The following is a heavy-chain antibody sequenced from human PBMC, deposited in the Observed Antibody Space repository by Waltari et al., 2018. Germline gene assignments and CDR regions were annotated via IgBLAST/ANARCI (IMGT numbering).Heavy chain of an antibody. J-gene: IGHJ4*02. V-gene: IGHV3-72*01. CDR3: SRGLSD. CDR2: IRNQADSFAT. CDR1: GFTFRDPH. Sequence: EVQLVESGGGLVQPGGSLRLYCAASGFTFRDPHRDWVRQAPGKGLEWVGRIRNQADSFATEYAASVKGRFTISRDDSRNSLYLQMSSLKTEDSAMYYCSRGLSDWGQGTLVTVSS.